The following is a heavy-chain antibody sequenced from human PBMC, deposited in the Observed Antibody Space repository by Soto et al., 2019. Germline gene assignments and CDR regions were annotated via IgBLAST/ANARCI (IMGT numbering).Heavy chain of an antibody. J-gene: IGHJ6*02. CDR1: GFPFSDYG. Sequence: QVQLVESGGGVVQPGRSLRLSCAASGFPFSDYGIHWVRQAPGKGLEWVAVISSDGSNKYYADSVKGRFTISRDNSKNTVSLQMNSLTTEDSASYYCAKQISPYCSRVTCYDLYFYYAMDVWGQGTTVTVSS. V-gene: IGHV3-30*18. CDR3: AKQISPYCSRVTCYDLYFYYAMDV. CDR2: ISSDGSNK. D-gene: IGHD2-2*01.